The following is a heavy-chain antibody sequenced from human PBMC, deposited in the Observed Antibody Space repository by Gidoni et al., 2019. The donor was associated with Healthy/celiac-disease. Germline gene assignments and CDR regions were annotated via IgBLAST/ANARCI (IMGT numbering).Heavy chain of an antibody. CDR1: GFTFSSYA. V-gene: IGHV3-30*04. CDR3: ARARECDY. Sequence: VQLVESRGGVVQPGRSLRLSCAASGFTFSSYAMHWVRQAPGKGLGWVAVISYDGSNKSYADSVKGRFTISRDNSKNTLYLQMNSLRAEDTAVYYCARARECDYWGQGTLVTVSS. J-gene: IGHJ4*02. CDR2: ISYDGSNK.